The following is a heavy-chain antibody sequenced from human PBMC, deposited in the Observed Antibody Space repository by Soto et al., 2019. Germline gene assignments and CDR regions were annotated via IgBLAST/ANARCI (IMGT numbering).Heavy chain of an antibody. Sequence: ASVKVSCKASGYTFTSYGISWVRQAPGQGLEWMGWISAYNGNTNYAQKLQGRVTMTTDTSTSTAYMELRSLRSDDTAVYYCARSHSTWGGSGANFVFDYWGQGTLVTVSS. V-gene: IGHV1-18*01. CDR1: GYTFTSYG. CDR2: ISAYNGNT. J-gene: IGHJ4*02. CDR3: ARSHSTWGGSGANFVFDY. D-gene: IGHD3-10*01.